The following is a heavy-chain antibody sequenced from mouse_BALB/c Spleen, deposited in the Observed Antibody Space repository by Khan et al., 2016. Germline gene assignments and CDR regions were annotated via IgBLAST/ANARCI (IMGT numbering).Heavy chain of an antibody. J-gene: IGHJ4*01. V-gene: IGHV1S56*01. Sequence: QVQLQQSGPELVKPGASVKMSCQASGYTFTSYYIHWVKQRPGQGLEWIGWIYPGDGSPKYNEKFKGKTTLTADKSSTTAYMFLSRLTSEDSAIYFCARWHYGLYAMDYWGQGTSVTVSS. CDR1: GYTFTSYY. CDR2: IYPGDGSP. CDR3: ARWHYGLYAMDY. D-gene: IGHD1-2*01.